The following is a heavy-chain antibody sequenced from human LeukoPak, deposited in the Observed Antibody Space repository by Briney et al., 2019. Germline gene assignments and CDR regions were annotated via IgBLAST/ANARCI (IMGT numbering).Heavy chain of an antibody. Sequence: GGSLRLSCAASGFTFSSYEVNWVRQAPGKGLEWVSYISSSGSTIYYADSVKGRFTISRDNAKNSLYLQMNSLRAEDTAVYYCARERPSWDAFDIWGQGTMVTVSS. CDR2: ISSSGSTI. CDR1: GFTFSSYE. V-gene: IGHV3-48*03. CDR3: ARERPSWDAFDI. J-gene: IGHJ3*02.